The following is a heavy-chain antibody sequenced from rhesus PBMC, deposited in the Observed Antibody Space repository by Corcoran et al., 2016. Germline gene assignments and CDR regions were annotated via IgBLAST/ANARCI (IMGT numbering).Heavy chain of an antibody. CDR3: ARLVVFTAHDY. D-gene: IGHD2-27*01. CDR2: INGNSGNT. J-gene: IGHJ4*01. CDR1: GGSFRTYW. V-gene: IGHV4-80*01. Sequence: QVQLQESGPGLVKPSETLSPPCAVSGGSFRTYWWNWIIWPPGKGPEWIGEINGNSGNTNYNPSLKSRVTMSKDASKNQFSLKLDSLTAADTAVYYCARLVVFTAHDYWGQGVLVTVSS.